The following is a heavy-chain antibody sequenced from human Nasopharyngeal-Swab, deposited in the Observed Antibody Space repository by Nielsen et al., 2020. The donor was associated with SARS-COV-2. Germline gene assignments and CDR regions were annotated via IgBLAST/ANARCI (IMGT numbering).Heavy chain of an antibody. Sequence: GESLKISCAAFGFTFSSYGMHWVRQAPGKGLEWVAVIWYDGSNKYYADSVKGRFTISRDNSKNTLYLQMNSLRAEDTAVYYCAREPDSSSWSTNWFDPWGQGTLVTVSS. CDR2: IWYDGSNK. V-gene: IGHV3-33*01. CDR3: AREPDSSSWSTNWFDP. D-gene: IGHD6-13*01. J-gene: IGHJ5*02. CDR1: GFTFSSYG.